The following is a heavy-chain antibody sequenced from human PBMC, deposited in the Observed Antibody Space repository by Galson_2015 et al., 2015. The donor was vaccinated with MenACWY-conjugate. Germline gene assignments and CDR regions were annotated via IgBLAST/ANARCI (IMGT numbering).Heavy chain of an antibody. V-gene: IGHV3-74*01. J-gene: IGHJ4*02. CDR3: ARDNNLSFDS. CDR1: GFTFNNYW. CDR2: IKADGSFS. D-gene: IGHD1-1*01. Sequence: SLRLSCAASGFTFNNYWTHWVRQPPVKGLEWISYIKADGSFSNYADSVKGRFTISTDNAKNMVYLQMDGLGDEDTAVYFCARDNNLSFDSWGQGTLVTVSS.